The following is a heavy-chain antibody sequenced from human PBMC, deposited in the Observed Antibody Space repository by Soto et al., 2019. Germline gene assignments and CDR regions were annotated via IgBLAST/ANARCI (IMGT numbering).Heavy chain of an antibody. Sequence: GGSLRLSCAASGFTFDDYTMHWVRQAPGKGLEWVSLISWDGGSTYYADSVKGRFTISRDNSKNSLYLQMNSLRTEDTALYYCAKDDFWSGNGMDVWGQGTTVTVSS. J-gene: IGHJ6*02. CDR2: ISWDGGST. D-gene: IGHD3-3*01. CDR1: GFTFDDYT. V-gene: IGHV3-43*01. CDR3: AKDDFWSGNGMDV.